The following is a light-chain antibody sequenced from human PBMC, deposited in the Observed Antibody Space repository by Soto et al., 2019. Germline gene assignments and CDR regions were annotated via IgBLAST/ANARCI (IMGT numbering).Light chain of an antibody. CDR2: DAS. CDR1: QSVSTY. J-gene: IGKJ4*01. Sequence: EIVLTQSPATLSLSPGERATLSCRASQSVSTYLAWYQQKPGQAPRLLIYDASNRATGIPARFSGSGSGTDFTLTISSLEPEDFALYFCQQRSDWPPLTFGGGTKVVI. CDR3: QQRSDWPPLT. V-gene: IGKV3-11*01.